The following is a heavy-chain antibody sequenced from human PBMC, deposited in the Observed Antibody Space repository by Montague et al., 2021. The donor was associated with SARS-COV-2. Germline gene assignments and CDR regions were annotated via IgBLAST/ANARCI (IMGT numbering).Heavy chain of an antibody. J-gene: IGHJ4*02. D-gene: IGHD3-10*01. V-gene: IGHV4-34*01. CDR1: GGSFSGYY. CDR3: ARGARQGYGFRLGSFDS. CDR2: INHSGST. Sequence: CAVYGGSFSGYYWNWIRQPPGKGLEWIGEINHSGSTNYNPSLKSRVTMPVDTSKNQFSLKLTSVTAADTAVYYCARGARQGYGFRLGSFDSWGQGTLVTVSS.